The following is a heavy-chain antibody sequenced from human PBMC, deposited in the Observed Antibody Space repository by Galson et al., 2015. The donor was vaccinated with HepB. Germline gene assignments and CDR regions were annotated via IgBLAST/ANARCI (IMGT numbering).Heavy chain of an antibody. V-gene: IGHV3-48*04. J-gene: IGHJ3*02. CDR3: ARVTPPTVTSDAFDI. CDR1: GFTFSSYS. D-gene: IGHD4-17*01. Sequence: SLRLSCAASGFTFSSYSMNWVRQAPGKGLEWVSYISSSSSTIYYADSVKGRFTISRDNAKNSLYLQMNSLRAEDAAVYYCARVTPPTVTSDAFDIWGQGTMVTVSS. CDR2: ISSSSSTI.